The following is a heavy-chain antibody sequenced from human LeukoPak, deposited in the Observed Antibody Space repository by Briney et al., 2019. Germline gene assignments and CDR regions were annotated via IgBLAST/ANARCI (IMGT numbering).Heavy chain of an antibody. CDR1: GFTFSIYA. J-gene: IGHJ5*02. CDR3: AKDVDYYDSSGYYYNWFDP. Sequence: GGSLRLSCAASGFTFSIYAMSWVRQAPGKGLEWVSAISGSGGSTYYADSVKGRFTISRDNSKNTLYLQMNSLRAEDTAVYYCAKDVDYYDSSGYYYNWFDPWGQGTLVTVSS. V-gene: IGHV3-23*01. D-gene: IGHD3-22*01. CDR2: ISGSGGST.